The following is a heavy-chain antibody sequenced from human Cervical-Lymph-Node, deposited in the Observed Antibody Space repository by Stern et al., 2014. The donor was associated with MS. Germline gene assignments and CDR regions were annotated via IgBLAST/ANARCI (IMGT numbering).Heavy chain of an antibody. J-gene: IGHJ4*02. CDR3: AKDNRKRIPVIKTPQRSYYFDL. D-gene: IGHD2-2*01. CDR1: GLTFSSYA. CDR2: ISAGGGTT. Sequence: EVQLVESGGGLVQPGGSLRLSCAASGLTFSSYAMSWVRQAPGKGLEWVSGISAGGGTTYYADSVKGRFSISRDNSKNRLILQMNSLMAEDTAVYYCAKDNRKRIPVIKTPQRSYYFDLWGQGTRVTVSS. V-gene: IGHV3-23*04.